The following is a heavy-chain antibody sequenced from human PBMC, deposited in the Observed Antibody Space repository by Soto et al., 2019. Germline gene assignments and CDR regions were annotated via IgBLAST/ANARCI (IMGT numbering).Heavy chain of an antibody. CDR2: ISSSSSYI. CDR3: ARDHGLSSYAFDI. Sequence: EVQLVESGGGLVKPGGSLRLSCAASGFTFSSYSMNWVRQAPGKGLEWVSSISSSSSYIYYADSVKDRFTISRDNAKNSLYLQMNSLRAEDTAVYYCARDHGLSSYAFDIWGQGTMVTVSS. D-gene: IGHD2-15*01. V-gene: IGHV3-21*01. CDR1: GFTFSSYS. J-gene: IGHJ3*02.